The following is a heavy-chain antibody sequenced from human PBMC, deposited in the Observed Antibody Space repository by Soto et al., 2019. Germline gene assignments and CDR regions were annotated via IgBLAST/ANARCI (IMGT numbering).Heavy chain of an antibody. CDR3: ARDMAAADVYYYGMDV. D-gene: IGHD6-13*01. V-gene: IGHV1-3*01. Sequence: ASVKVSCKASGYTFTSYAMHWVRQAPGQRLGWMGWINAGNGNTKYSQKFQGRVTITRDTSASTAYMELSSLRSEDTAVYYCARDMAAADVYYYGMDVWGQGTTVTVSS. CDR2: INAGNGNT. CDR1: GYTFTSYA. J-gene: IGHJ6*02.